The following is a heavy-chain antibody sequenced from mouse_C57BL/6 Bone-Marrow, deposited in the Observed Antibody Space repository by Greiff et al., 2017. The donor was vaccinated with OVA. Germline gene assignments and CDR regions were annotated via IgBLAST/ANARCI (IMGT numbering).Heavy chain of an antibody. CDR2: IDPSDSYT. D-gene: IGHD1-1*01. CDR3: AREESYYEGY. CDR1: GYTFTSYW. V-gene: IGHV1-59*01. J-gene: IGHJ2*01. Sequence: QVQLQQPGAELVRPGTSVKLSCKASGYTFTSYWMHWVKQRPGQGLEWIGVIDPSDSYTNYNQKFKGKATLTVDTSSSTAYMQLSSLTSEDSAVYYCAREESYYEGYWGQGTTLTVSS.